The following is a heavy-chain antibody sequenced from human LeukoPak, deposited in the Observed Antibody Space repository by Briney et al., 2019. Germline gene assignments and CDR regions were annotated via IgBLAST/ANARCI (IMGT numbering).Heavy chain of an antibody. CDR2: INHSGST. CDR1: GGSLSGYC. D-gene: IGHD6-13*01. CDR3: ARGRIAAAGTWDWFDP. Sequence: SETLSLTCAVYGGSLSGYCWSWIRQPPGKGLEWIGEINHSGSTNYNPSLKSRVTISVDTSKNQFSLKLSSVTAADTAVYYCARGRIAAAGTWDWFDPWGQGTLVTVSS. V-gene: IGHV4-34*01. J-gene: IGHJ5*02.